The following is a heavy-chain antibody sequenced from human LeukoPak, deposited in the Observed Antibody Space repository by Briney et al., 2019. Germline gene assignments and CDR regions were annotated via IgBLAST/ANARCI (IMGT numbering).Heavy chain of an antibody. Sequence: GGSLRLSCAASGITFSGNAIHWVRQPPGRGLEWVAVISKDGSEKNYADSVKGRFTISRDDSKNSLYLQMNSLRPEDTALYYCATNEDDSGSNYRAFHYWGQGTLVTVSS. CDR3: ATNEDDSGSNYRAFHY. D-gene: IGHD1-26*01. CDR2: ISKDGSEK. CDR1: GITFSGNA. J-gene: IGHJ4*02. V-gene: IGHV3-30*04.